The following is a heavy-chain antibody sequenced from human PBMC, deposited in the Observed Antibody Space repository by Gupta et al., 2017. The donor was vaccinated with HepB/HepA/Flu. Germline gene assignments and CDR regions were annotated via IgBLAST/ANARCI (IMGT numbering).Heavy chain of an antibody. J-gene: IGHJ4*02. CDR3: AKDRGAYNWNPIWDYLDH. Sequence: QVQLVESGGGVVQPGRSLRLSCAASGFTFSSYGMHLVRQAPGKGLEWVAIVTYDGDIKYYADSVKGRFTISRDNSKNTLYLQMNRLRGGDTAVYYCAKDRGAYNWNPIWDYLDHWGQGTLVTVSS. D-gene: IGHD1-20*01. CDR1: GFTFSSYG. V-gene: IGHV3-30*18. CDR2: VTYDGDIK.